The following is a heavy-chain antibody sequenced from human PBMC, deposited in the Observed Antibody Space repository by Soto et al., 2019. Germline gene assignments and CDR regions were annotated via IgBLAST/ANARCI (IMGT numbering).Heavy chain of an antibody. D-gene: IGHD3-22*01. CDR3: ARAAYYDSSGPAAFDN. V-gene: IGHV1-69*06. CDR2: IIPIFGTA. CDR1: GGTFSSYA. J-gene: IGHJ3*02. Sequence: SVKVSCKASGGTFSSYAISWVRQAPGQGLEWMGGIIPIFGTANYAQKFQGRVTITADKSTSTAYMELSSLRSEDTAVYYCARAAYYDSSGPAAFDNWGQGTMVTVSS.